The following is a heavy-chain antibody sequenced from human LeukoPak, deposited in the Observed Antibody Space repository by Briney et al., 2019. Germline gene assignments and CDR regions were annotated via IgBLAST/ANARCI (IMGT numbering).Heavy chain of an antibody. Sequence: GGSLRLSCAASGFTLSSYAMSWVRQVPGKGLEWVSGISGSGGSTFYADSVRGRFTISRDNSKNTLYLQMNSLRAEDTAVYYCAKDSSSWPEYFQHWGQGTLVTVSS. CDR3: AKDSSSWPEYFQH. V-gene: IGHV3-23*01. J-gene: IGHJ1*01. D-gene: IGHD6-13*01. CDR2: ISGSGGST. CDR1: GFTLSSYA.